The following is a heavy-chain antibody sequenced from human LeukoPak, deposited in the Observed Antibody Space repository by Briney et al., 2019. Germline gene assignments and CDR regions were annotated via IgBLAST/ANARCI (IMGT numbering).Heavy chain of an antibody. Sequence: RGSLRLSCAASGFTFSIYEMNWVRQVPGKGLEWVSYISSSGTTIYYADSVKGRFTISRDNAKNSLYLQMNSLRAEDTAVYYCARETDSTLFDYWGQGTLVTVSS. V-gene: IGHV3-48*03. J-gene: IGHJ4*02. CDR3: ARETDSTLFDY. D-gene: IGHD2-2*01. CDR2: ISSSGTTI. CDR1: GFTFSIYE.